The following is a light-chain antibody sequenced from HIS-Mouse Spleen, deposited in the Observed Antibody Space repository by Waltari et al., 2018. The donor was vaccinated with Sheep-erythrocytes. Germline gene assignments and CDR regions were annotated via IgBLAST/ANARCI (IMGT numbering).Light chain of an antibody. Sequence: QSALTQPASVSGSPGQSITISCPGTSSDVGSYNLVSWYQQHPGKAPKLLIYEGSKRPSGVCKRFAGSKSGNTASRTIAGLQAEDEADYYCCSYAGSSTPWVFGGGTKLTVL. J-gene: IGLJ3*02. V-gene: IGLV2-23*01. CDR3: CSYAGSSTPWV. CDR1: SSDVGSYNL. CDR2: EGS.